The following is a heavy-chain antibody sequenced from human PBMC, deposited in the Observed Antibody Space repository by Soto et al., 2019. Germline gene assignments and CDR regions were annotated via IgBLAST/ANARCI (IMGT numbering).Heavy chain of an antibody. CDR2: AKSRARGFAT. Sequence: EVQLVESGGGLVQPGGSLRLSCAASGFTFRDRFMDWVRQAPGKGLEWIGRAKSRARGFATQYADSVKGRFTVSRDESTSSFYLQMNTLNAGDTAVYYCASPKVAVDYLRDRYVDFWGRGTLVTVSS. V-gene: IGHV3-72*01. CDR1: GFTFRDRF. D-gene: IGHD3-10*02. J-gene: IGHJ2*01. CDR3: ASPKVAVDYLRDRYVDF.